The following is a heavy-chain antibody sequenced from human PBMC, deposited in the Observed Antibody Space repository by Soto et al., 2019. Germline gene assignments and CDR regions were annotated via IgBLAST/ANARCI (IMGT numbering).Heavy chain of an antibody. D-gene: IGHD6-6*01. CDR3: VRGGVEYSSSSEAWWFDP. Sequence: EVQLVESGGGLVQPGGSLRLSCAASGFTFSSYWMHWVRQAPGKGLVWVSRINSDGSTTTYADSVKGRFTISRDNAKNTLYLQRNSLRAEDTAVYYCVRGGVEYSSSSEAWWFDPWCQGTLVTVSS. V-gene: IGHV3-74*01. CDR2: INSDGSTT. J-gene: IGHJ5*02. CDR1: GFTFSSYW.